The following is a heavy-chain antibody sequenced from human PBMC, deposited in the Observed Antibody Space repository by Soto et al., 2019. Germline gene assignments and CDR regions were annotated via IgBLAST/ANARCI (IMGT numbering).Heavy chain of an antibody. CDR1: GFTFGSYG. J-gene: IGHJ4*02. D-gene: IGHD1-26*01. V-gene: IGHV3-48*02. Sequence: GGSLRLPCAASGFTFGSYGMNWVRQAPGKGLEWVSYISSGRTVYYADSVKGRFTISRDNAKNSLYLQMNSLRDEDTAVYYCARGVQSGSDRYFDYWGQGT. CDR3: ARGVQSGSDRYFDY. CDR2: ISSGRTV.